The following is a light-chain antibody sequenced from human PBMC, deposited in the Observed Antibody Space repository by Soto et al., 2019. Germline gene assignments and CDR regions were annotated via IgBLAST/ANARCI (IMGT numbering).Light chain of an antibody. CDR3: QQRSSSPLT. Sequence: EIVLTQSPVTLSLSPGDGATLSCRASQSVRIYLAWYQQKPGQAPRLLIDGASNRATGIPARFSGSGSGTDFTLTISSLEPEDFAIYYCQQRSSSPLTFGGGTKV. J-gene: IGKJ4*01. CDR2: GAS. CDR1: QSVRIY. V-gene: IGKV3-11*01.